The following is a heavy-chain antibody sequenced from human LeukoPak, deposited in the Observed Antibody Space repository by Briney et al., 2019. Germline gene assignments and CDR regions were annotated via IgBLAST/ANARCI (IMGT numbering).Heavy chain of an antibody. D-gene: IGHD3-22*01. CDR2: ISSSSSHI. CDR3: ARDLIVVAKPYYFDY. CDR1: GFTFSSYS. V-gene: IGHV3-21*05. J-gene: IGHJ4*02. Sequence: GGSLRLSCAASGFTFSSYSMSWVRQAPGKGLEWVSYISSSSSHIYYADSVRGRFTISRDNAKNSLYLQMNSLRAEDTAVYYCARDLIVVAKPYYFDYWGQGTLVTVSS.